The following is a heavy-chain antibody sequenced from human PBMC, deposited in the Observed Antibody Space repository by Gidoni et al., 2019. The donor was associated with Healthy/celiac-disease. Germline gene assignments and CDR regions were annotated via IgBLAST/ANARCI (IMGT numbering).Heavy chain of an antibody. Sequence: EVQPLESGGCFEHTVGSLILSRAASGCTFICHAIRCVRPAPGMGWVGQAPGKGLEWVSAISGSGGSTYYADSVKGQFTIYRDNSKNTLYLQMNSLRAEDTAVYCCAKGKRCSSTSCYPAPFDYWGQGTLVTVSS. J-gene: IGHJ4*02. CDR2: ISGSGGST. CDR1: GCTFICHA. D-gene: IGHD2-2*01. V-gene: IGHV3-23*01. CDR3: AKGKRCSSTSCYPAPFDY.